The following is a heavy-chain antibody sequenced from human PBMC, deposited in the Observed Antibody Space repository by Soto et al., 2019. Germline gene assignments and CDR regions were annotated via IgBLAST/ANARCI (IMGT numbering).Heavy chain of an antibody. V-gene: IGHV3-33*01. J-gene: IGHJ4*02. D-gene: IGHD5-18*01. CDR2: IWYDGSNK. CDR3: ARDQDTAMDYYFDY. Sequence: PGXSLRLSCAASGFTFSSYGLHWFRQAPVKGLEWVAVIWYDGSNKYYADSVKGRFTISRDNSKNTLYLQMNSLRAEDTAVYYCARDQDTAMDYYFDYWGQGTLVTVSS. CDR1: GFTFSSYG.